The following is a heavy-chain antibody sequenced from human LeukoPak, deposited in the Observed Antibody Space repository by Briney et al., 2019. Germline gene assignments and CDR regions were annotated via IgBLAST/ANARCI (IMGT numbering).Heavy chain of an antibody. CDR3: AKGTTVTIYYYYYYMDV. CDR2: ISGSGGST. J-gene: IGHJ6*03. CDR1: GFTFSSYA. Sequence: GGSLRLSCAASGFTFSSYAMSWVRQAPGKGLEWVSAISGSGGSTYYADSMKGRFTTSRDNSKNTLYLQMNSLRAEDTAVYYCAKGTTVTIYYYYYYMDVWGKGTTVTVSS. D-gene: IGHD4-11*01. V-gene: IGHV3-23*01.